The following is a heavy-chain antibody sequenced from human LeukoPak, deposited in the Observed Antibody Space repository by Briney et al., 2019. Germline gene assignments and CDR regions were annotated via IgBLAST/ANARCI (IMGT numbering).Heavy chain of an antibody. CDR1: GFTFDDYA. CDR3: AKAKSPLRYFETNYFDY. D-gene: IGHD3-9*01. V-gene: IGHV3-9*01. J-gene: IGHJ4*02. Sequence: GGSLRLSCAASGFTFDDYAMHWVRQAPGKGLEWVSGISWNSGSIGYADSVKGRFTISRDNAKNSLYLQMNSLRAEDTALYYCAKAKSPLRYFETNYFDYWGQGTLVTVSS. CDR2: ISWNSGSI.